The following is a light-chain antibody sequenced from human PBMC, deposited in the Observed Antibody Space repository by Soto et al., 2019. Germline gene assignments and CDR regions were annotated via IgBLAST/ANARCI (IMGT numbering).Light chain of an antibody. CDR3: SSYTSSTTRV. Sequence: QSALTQPASVSGSPGQSITISCTGTSSDVGGYNYVSWYQQHPGKAPKLIIYEVSNRPSGVSNRFSGSKSGNTASLTISGLQAEDEADYYCSSYTSSTTRVFGGGTKVTVL. J-gene: IGLJ3*02. CDR1: SSDVGGYNY. CDR2: EVS. V-gene: IGLV2-14*01.